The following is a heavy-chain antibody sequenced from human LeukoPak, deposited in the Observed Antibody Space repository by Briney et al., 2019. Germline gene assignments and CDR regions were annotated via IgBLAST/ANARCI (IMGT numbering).Heavy chain of an antibody. V-gene: IGHV5-51*01. D-gene: IGHD6-6*01. Sequence: GESLKISCKASGYRFTTDYIGWVRQMPGKGLEWMGIIYPDDSETNYSPSFQGQVSMSVDKSITTAYLQWSSLKASDTAMYYCARPPAYSSSPYYLDYWGQGTLVTVSS. CDR2: IYPDDSET. CDR1: GYRFTTDY. CDR3: ARPPAYSSSPYYLDY. J-gene: IGHJ4*02.